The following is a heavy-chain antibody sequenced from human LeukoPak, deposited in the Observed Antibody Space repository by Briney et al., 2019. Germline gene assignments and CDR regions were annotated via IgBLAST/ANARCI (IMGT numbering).Heavy chain of an antibody. Sequence: SETLSLTCTVSGGSISSGDYYWSWIRQPPGTGLEWIGYIYYSGSTYYNPSLKSRVTISVDTSKNQFSLKLSSVTAADTAVYYCASRVTKGLWYYYGMDVWGKGTTVTVSP. J-gene: IGHJ6*04. CDR3: ASRVTKGLWYYYGMDV. CDR2: IYYSGST. V-gene: IGHV4-30-4*01. D-gene: IGHD4-17*01. CDR1: GGSISSGDYY.